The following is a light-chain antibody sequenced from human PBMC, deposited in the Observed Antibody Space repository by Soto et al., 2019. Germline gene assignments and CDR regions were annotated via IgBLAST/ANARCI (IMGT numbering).Light chain of an antibody. CDR1: QSISSY. CDR3: QQSYSTPIT. J-gene: IGKJ5*01. Sequence: DIQMTQSPSSLSASVGDRVTITGRASQSISSYLNCYQQKPGKAPKLLIYAASSLQSGVPSRFSGSGSGTDFTLTISSLQPEDFATYYCQQSYSTPITFGQGTRLEIK. V-gene: IGKV1-39*01. CDR2: AAS.